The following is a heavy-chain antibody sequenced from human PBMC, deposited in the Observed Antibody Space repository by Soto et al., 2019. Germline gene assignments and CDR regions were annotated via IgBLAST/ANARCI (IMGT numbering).Heavy chain of an antibody. CDR2: INPSGGSP. CDR3: ARHGGDYAFDY. CDR1: GYTFTSYY. V-gene: IGHV1-46*01. J-gene: IGHJ4*02. D-gene: IGHD4-17*01. Sequence: QVQLVQSGAEVKKPGASVKVSCKASGYTFTSYYMHWVRQAPGQGLEWMGIINPSGGSPSYAQKFQGSVTMTRDTSTSTVDWGLSSLRSEDTAVYYCARHGGDYAFDYWGQGTLVTVSS.